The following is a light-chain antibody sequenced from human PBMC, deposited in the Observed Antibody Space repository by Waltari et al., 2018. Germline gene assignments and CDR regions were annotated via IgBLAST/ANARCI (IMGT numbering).Light chain of an antibody. Sequence: QSALTQPPSASGTPGQRVTISCSGSSSSIKTNPVNWYQHLPGTAPKLLIYSNNHPTSGVPGRFSGSKSGTSASLAISGPQSEDEGDYYCAVWDDSLDGLVFGGGTKLTVL. CDR2: SNN. J-gene: IGLJ2*01. V-gene: IGLV1-44*01. CDR1: SSSIKTNP. CDR3: AVWDDSLDGLV.